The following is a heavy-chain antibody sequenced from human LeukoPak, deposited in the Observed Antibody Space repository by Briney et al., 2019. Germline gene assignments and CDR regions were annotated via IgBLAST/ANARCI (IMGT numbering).Heavy chain of an antibody. V-gene: IGHV3-23*01. CDR3: AKDDHRSGYGS. CDR2: ISGSGGST. Sequence: GGSLRLSCAASGFTFSSYAMSWVRQAPGKGLERVSAISGSGGSTYYADSVKGRFTISRDNSKNTLYLQMNKLRAEDTALYHCAKDDHRSGYGSWGQGTLVTVST. CDR1: GFTFSSYA. J-gene: IGHJ5*02. D-gene: IGHD5-12*01.